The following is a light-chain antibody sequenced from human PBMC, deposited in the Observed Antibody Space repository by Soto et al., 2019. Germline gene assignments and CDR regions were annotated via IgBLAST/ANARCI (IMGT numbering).Light chain of an antibody. J-gene: IGKJ1*01. CDR3: QQYGSPWT. CDR2: GAS. Sequence: EIMLTQSPGTLSLSPGERATLSCRASQSVSSSYLAWYQQKPGQAPRLLLYGASSRATGIPDRFSGSGSGTDFTLTISRLEPEDFAVYYCQQYGSPWTFGQGTKVDIK. CDR1: QSVSSSY. V-gene: IGKV3-20*01.